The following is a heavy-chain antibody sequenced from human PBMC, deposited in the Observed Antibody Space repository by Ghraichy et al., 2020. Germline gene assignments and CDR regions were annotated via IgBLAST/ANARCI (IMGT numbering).Heavy chain of an antibody. CDR2: IRGSGVKT. V-gene: IGHV3-23*01. CDR3: AEETDTRGWYSADN. Sequence: GGSLRLSCAASGFTFSNYAMTWLRQAPGKGLEWVSDIRGSGVKTYYADSVKGRFTVSRDNSKNSLYLQMTSLRAEDTAVYYCAEETDTRGWYSADNWGQGTLVTVSS. CDR1: GFTFSNYA. J-gene: IGHJ4*02. D-gene: IGHD6-19*01.